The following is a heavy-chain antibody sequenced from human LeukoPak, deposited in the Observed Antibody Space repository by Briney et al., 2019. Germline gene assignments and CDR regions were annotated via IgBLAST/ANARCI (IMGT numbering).Heavy chain of an antibody. CDR2: ISYDGSNK. CDR3: ARDKGDYRKPHDAFDI. D-gene: IGHD3-10*01. J-gene: IGHJ3*02. V-gene: IGHV3-30-3*01. Sequence: GGSLRLSCAASGFTFDDYAMHWVRQAPGKGLEWVAVISYDGSNKYYADSVKGRFTISRDNSKNTLYLQMNSLRAEDTAVYYCARDKGDYRKPHDAFDIWGQGTMVTVSS. CDR1: GFTFDDYA.